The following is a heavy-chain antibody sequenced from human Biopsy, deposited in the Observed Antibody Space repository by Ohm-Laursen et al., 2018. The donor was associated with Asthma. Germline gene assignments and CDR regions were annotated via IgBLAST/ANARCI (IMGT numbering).Heavy chain of an antibody. D-gene: IGHD5/OR15-5a*01. CDR3: AKRRGYSVHDNDY. CDR1: GFMFRSFG. V-gene: IGHV3-30*18. J-gene: IGHJ4*02. Sequence: SLRLSCAASGFMFRSFGMHWVRQAPGKGLEWVAVISYDGNHKFYEDSVKGRFTISRDNSKNTLYLQMNSLRTEDTAVYYCAKRRGYSVHDNDYWGQGTLVTVSS. CDR2: ISYDGNHK.